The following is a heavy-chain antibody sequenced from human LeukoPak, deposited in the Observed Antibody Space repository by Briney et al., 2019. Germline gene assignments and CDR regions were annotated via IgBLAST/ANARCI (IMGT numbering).Heavy chain of an antibody. V-gene: IGHV1-8*01. CDR1: GYTFTSYD. J-gene: IGHJ4*02. D-gene: IGHD3-10*01. CDR3: ARAQTYYYGSGSYYKRNVGRFDY. CDR2: MNPNSGNT. Sequence: GASVKVSCKASGYTFTSYDINWVRQATGQGLEWMGWMNPNSGNTGYAQKFQGRVTMTRNTSISTAYMELSSLRSEDTAVYYCARAQTYYYGSGSYYKRNVGRFDYWGQGTLVTVSS.